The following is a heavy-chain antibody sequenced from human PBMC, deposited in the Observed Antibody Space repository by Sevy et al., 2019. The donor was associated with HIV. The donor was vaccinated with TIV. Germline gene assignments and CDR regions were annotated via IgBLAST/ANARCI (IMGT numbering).Heavy chain of an antibody. CDR2: ISSSGSTI. Sequence: GGSLRLSCAASGFTFSDYYMSWIRQAPGKGLEWVSYISSSGSTIYYADSVKGRFTISRDNAKNSLYLQMNSLRAEDTAVYYCAREKPPNTGYDILTGHYYSDYWGQGTLVTVSS. CDR1: GFTFSDYY. J-gene: IGHJ4*02. CDR3: AREKPPNTGYDILTGHYYSDY. V-gene: IGHV3-11*04. D-gene: IGHD3-9*01.